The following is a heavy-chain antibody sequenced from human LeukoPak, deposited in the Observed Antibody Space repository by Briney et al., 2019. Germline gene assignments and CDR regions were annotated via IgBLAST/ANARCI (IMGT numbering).Heavy chain of an antibody. CDR3: ARALGYYYPDAFDI. D-gene: IGHD3-22*01. Sequence: PSETLSLTCAVYGGSFSGYYWSWIRQPPGKGLEWIGEINHSGSTNYNPSLKSRVTISVDTSKNQFSLKLSPVTAADTAVYYCARALGYYYPDAFDIWGQGTMVTVSS. CDR1: GGSFSGYY. J-gene: IGHJ3*02. V-gene: IGHV4-34*01. CDR2: INHSGST.